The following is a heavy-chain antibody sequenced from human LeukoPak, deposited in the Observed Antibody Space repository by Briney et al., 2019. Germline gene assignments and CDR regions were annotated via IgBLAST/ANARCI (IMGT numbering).Heavy chain of an antibody. Sequence: GGSLRLSCAASGFTFSNYAMSWVRQAPGKGLEWVSAISNSGVSTHYADSVKGRFTISRDNSKNTLFLHMNTLRADDMAVYYCAKDLYPHGRAEYFQHWGQGTLVTVSS. V-gene: IGHV3-23*01. J-gene: IGHJ1*01. CDR2: ISNSGVST. D-gene: IGHD2-2*02. CDR1: GFTFSNYA. CDR3: AKDLYPHGRAEYFQH.